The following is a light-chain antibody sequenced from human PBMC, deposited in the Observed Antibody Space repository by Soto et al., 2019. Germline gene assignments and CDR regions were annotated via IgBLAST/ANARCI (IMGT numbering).Light chain of an antibody. V-gene: IGLV2-8*01. CDR3: SSYAGSNNPCYV. J-gene: IGLJ1*01. CDR1: SSDVGGYNY. CDR2: EVS. Sequence: QSALTQPPSASGSPGQSVTISCTGTSSDVGGYNYVSWYQQHPGKAPKLMIYEVSKRPSGVPDRFSGSKSGNTASLTVSGLQAEDEADYYYSSYAGSNNPCYVFGTGTKVTVL.